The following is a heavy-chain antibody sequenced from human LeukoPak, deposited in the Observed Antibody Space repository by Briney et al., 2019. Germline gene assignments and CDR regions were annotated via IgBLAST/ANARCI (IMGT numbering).Heavy chain of an antibody. J-gene: IGHJ4*02. D-gene: IGHD3-9*01. CDR3: ARDYDILTGSPFDY. CDR1: GGTFSSYA. Sequence: GASVKVSCKASGGTFSSYAISWVRQAPGQGLEWMGWISAYNGKTNYAQKLQGRVTMTTDTSTSTAYMELRSLRSDDTAVYYCARDYDILTGSPFDYWGQGTLVTVSS. V-gene: IGHV1-18*01. CDR2: ISAYNGKT.